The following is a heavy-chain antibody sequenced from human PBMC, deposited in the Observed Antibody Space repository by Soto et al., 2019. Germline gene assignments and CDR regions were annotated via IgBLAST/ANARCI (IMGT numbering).Heavy chain of an antibody. V-gene: IGHV4-30-4*01. Sequence: SETLSLTCTVSGVSISSGDYYWSWIRQPPGKGLEWIAYIYYSGSTYFNPSLESRVSISQDMSKNQFSLRLRSVTAADTAVYYCARAVDTSMVSLYYFDSWGQGTLVTV. CDR1: GVSISSGDYY. CDR3: ARAVDTSMVSLYYFDS. J-gene: IGHJ4*02. CDR2: IYYSGST. D-gene: IGHD5-18*01.